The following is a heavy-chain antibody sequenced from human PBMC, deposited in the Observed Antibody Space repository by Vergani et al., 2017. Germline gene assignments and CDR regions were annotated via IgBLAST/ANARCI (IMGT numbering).Heavy chain of an antibody. Sequence: QVQLVQSGAEVKKPGASVKVSCKASGYTFTSYAMHWVRQAPRQRLEWMGWINAGNGNTKYSQKFQGRVTITRDTSASTASMELGSLRSEDTAVYYCARLQSIVGGTTDAVDIWGQGTMVTVSS. D-gene: IGHD1-26*01. J-gene: IGHJ3*02. CDR2: INAGNGNT. CDR1: GYTFTSYA. CDR3: ARLQSIVGGTTDAVDI. V-gene: IGHV1-3*01.